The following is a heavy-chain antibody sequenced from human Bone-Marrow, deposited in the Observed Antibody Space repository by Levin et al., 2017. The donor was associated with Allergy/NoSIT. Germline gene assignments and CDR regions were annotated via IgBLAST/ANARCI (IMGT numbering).Heavy chain of an antibody. CDR2: VNSDERNT. V-gene: IGHV3-74*01. D-gene: IGHD2-21*01. CDR3: ARSTWGYLGYYDS. Sequence: GESLKISCTVSGFTFSSYWMHWVRQVPGKGLVWVSRVNSDERNTDYADSVEGRFTISRDNAKNTLYLDMNNVKAEDAGVYFCARSTWGYLGYYDSWGQGIQVTVSS. CDR1: GFTFSSYW. J-gene: IGHJ4*02.